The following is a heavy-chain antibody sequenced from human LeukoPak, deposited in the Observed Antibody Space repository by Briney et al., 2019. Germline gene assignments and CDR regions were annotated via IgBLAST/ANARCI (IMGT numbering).Heavy chain of an antibody. Sequence: PSETLCLTCTVSGGSISSSNYYWGWIRQPPGKGLEWIGNIYYSGSTYYNPSLKSRVTISVDTSKNQFSLKLSSVTAADTAVYYCARSYCSSTSCYAGGYFQHWGQGTLVTVSS. V-gene: IGHV4-39*01. CDR1: GGSISSSNYY. CDR2: IYYSGST. D-gene: IGHD2-2*01. J-gene: IGHJ1*01. CDR3: ARSYCSSTSCYAGGYFQH.